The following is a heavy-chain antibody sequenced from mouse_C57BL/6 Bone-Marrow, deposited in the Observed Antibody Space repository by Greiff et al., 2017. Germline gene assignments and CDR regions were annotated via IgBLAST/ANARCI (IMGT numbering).Heavy chain of an antibody. CDR1: GYTFTGYW. CDR3: GRRGYYGNSAWFAY. J-gene: IGHJ3*01. Sequence: VQLQQSGAELMKPGASVKLSCKASGYTFTGYWIEWVKQRPGHGLEWIGEILPGSGSTNYNEKFKGKATFTADTSYNTSYMQLSSLTTEDAAVCYCGRRGYYGNSAWFAYWGQGTLVTVSA. CDR2: ILPGSGST. D-gene: IGHD2-1*01. V-gene: IGHV1-9*01.